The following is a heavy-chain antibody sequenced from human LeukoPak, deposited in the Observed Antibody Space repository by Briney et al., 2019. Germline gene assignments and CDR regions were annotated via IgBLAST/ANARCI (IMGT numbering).Heavy chain of an antibody. V-gene: IGHV1-69*04. CDR1: GGTFSSYA. D-gene: IGHD3-22*01. J-gene: IGHJ4*02. CDR2: IIPILGIA. CDR3: AREEMDDSSGYYYGY. Sequence: SVKVSCKASGGTFSSYAISWVRQAPGQGLEWMGRIIPILGIANYAQKFQGRVTITADKSTSTAYMELSSLRSEDTAVYYCAREEMDDSSGYYYGYWGQGTLVTVSS.